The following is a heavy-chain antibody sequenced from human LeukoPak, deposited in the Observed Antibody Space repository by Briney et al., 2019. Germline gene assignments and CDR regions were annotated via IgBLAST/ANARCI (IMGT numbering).Heavy chain of an antibody. V-gene: IGHV1-69*13. D-gene: IGHD2-2*01. Sequence: VASVKVSRKASGGTFSSYAISWVRQAPGQGLEWMGGIIPIFGTANYAQKFQGRVTNTADESTSTAYMELSSLRSEDTAVYYCQIPAADKSEDYWGQGTLVTVSS. CDR3: QIPAADKSEDY. CDR1: GGTFSSYA. J-gene: IGHJ4*02. CDR2: IIPIFGTA.